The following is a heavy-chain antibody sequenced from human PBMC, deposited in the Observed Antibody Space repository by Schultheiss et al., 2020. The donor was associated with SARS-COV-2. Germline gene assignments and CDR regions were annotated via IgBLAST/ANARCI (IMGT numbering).Heavy chain of an antibody. CDR1: GFSFSDYW. J-gene: IGHJ4*02. D-gene: IGHD6-13*01. Sequence: GGSLRLSCAASGFSFSDYWMCWVRQAPGKGLEWVANIRGDGSEKYYVDSVKGRFTISRDNTKNSLYLQMNTLRAEDTAVYYCARLPVTSQQVVFWGQGTLVTVSS. CDR3: ARLPVTSQQVVF. V-gene: IGHV3-7*01. CDR2: IRGDGSEK.